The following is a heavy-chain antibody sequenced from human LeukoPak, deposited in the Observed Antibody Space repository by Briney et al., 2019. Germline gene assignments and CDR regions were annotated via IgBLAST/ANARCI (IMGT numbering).Heavy chain of an antibody. CDR1: GGSISSYY. Sequence: PSETLSLTCTVSGGSISSYYWSWIRQPPGKGLEWIGYIYYSGSTNYNPSLKSRVTISVDTSKNQFSLKLSSVTAADTAVYYCAKLSSGYDNWGQGTLVTVSS. J-gene: IGHJ4*02. CDR3: AKLSSGYDN. CDR2: IYYSGST. V-gene: IGHV4-59*01. D-gene: IGHD5-12*01.